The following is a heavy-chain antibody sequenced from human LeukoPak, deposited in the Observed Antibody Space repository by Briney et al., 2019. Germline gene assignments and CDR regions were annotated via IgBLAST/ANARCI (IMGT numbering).Heavy chain of an antibody. V-gene: IGHV3-23*01. CDR1: GFAFSSYA. Sequence: KTGGSLRLSCAGSGFAFSSYAMSWVRQVPGKGLEWVSAISANGGSTYYADSVKGRFTISRDNSKNTLYLQMNSLRAEDTAVYYCAKDNPPYIGSSSWYDPFDYWGQGTLVTVSS. CDR2: ISANGGST. D-gene: IGHD6-13*01. J-gene: IGHJ4*02. CDR3: AKDNPPYIGSSSWYDPFDY.